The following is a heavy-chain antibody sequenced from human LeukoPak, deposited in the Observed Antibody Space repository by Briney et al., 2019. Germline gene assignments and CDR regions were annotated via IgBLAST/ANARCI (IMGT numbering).Heavy chain of an antibody. CDR2: IHASGST. V-gene: IGHV4-4*07. D-gene: IGHD6-6*01. CDR1: GGSIGSYY. J-gene: IGHJ4*02. CDR3: AREGSMTARPFVSIDY. Sequence: SETLSLTCTVSGGSIGSYYWSWIRQPAGKGLEWIGRIHASGSTDYNPSLESRVTMSVDTSKSQFSLRPSSVTAADTAVYYCAREGSMTARPFVSIDYWGQGTLVTVSS.